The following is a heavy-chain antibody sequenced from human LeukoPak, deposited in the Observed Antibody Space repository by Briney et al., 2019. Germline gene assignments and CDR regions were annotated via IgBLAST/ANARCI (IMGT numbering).Heavy chain of an antibody. V-gene: IGHV4-31*03. CDR3: ARIESPTVTTYFDY. CDR2: IYYSGST. D-gene: IGHD4-11*01. CDR1: GGSISSGGYY. J-gene: IGHJ4*02. Sequence: ASQTLSLTCTVSGGSISSGGYYWSWIRQHPGKGLEWIGYIYYSGSTYYNPSLKSRVTISVDTSKNQYSLKLSSVTAADTPVYYCARIESPTVTTYFDYWGQGTLVTVSS.